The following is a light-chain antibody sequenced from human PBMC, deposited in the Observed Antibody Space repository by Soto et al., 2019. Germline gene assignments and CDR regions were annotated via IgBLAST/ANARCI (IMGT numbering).Light chain of an antibody. Sequence: QSVLTQPPSVSAAPGPKVTISCSGNRSNIGNNYVSWYQQLPGTAPKLLIFDNKRRPSGIPARFSGSKSGTSATLVISGLQDGDEADYYCGTWETSLSAGVFGGGTTLTVL. CDR2: DNK. CDR1: RSNIGNNY. CDR3: GTWETSLSAGV. V-gene: IGLV1-51*01. J-gene: IGLJ2*01.